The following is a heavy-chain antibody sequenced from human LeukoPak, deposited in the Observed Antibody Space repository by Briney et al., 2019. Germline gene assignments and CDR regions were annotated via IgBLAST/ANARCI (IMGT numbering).Heavy chain of an antibody. Sequence: GGSLRLSCAASGFTFSSSTMSWVRQAPGKGLQWVSSISGIPDSTYFADSVKGRFIISRGNSKNTLYLQTNSLRAEDTAVYYCAKDRNSSSWYGDNWFDPWGQGTLVTVSS. CDR1: GFTFSSST. V-gene: IGHV3-23*01. CDR3: AKDRNSSSWYGDNWFDP. D-gene: IGHD6-13*01. CDR2: ISGIPDST. J-gene: IGHJ5*02.